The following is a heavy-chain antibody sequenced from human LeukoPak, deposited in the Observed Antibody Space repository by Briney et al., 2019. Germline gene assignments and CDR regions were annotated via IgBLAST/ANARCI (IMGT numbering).Heavy chain of an antibody. CDR2: INHSGST. D-gene: IGHD7-27*01. V-gene: IGHV4-61*09. CDR3: ARLGFSPI. CDR1: GGSISSGSYY. Sequence: PSQTLSLTCTVSGGSISSGSYYWSWIRQPAGKGLEWIGEINHSGSTNYNPSLKSRVTISVDTSKNQFSLKLSSVTAADTAVYYCARLGFSPIWGQGTTVTVSS. J-gene: IGHJ6*02.